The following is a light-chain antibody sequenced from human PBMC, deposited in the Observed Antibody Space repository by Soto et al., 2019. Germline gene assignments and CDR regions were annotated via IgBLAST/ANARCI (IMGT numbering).Light chain of an antibody. J-gene: IGKJ1*01. CDR3: QQYKSYRRT. CDR1: QSISSW. Sequence: DIQMTQSPSTLSASVGDRVTITCRASQSISSWLAWYQQKPGKAPKLLIYKAYSLESGVPSRFSGSGSGTEFTLTISSLQPDDFATYYCQQYKSYRRTFGQGTKVEIK. V-gene: IGKV1-5*03. CDR2: KAY.